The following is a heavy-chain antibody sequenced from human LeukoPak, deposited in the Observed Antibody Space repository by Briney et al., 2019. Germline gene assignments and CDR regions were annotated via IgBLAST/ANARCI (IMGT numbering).Heavy chain of an antibody. Sequence: ASVKVSCKASGYTFTTYTIHWVRQAPGQRLEWMGWINSGYGNTKYSQKFQGRVTITGDTSASTAYMEVRSLTSEDTAIYYCARDSYMAAADTWFDPWGQGTLVTVSS. CDR1: GYTFTTYT. D-gene: IGHD6-13*01. V-gene: IGHV1-3*01. CDR2: INSGYGNT. CDR3: ARDSYMAAADTWFDP. J-gene: IGHJ5*02.